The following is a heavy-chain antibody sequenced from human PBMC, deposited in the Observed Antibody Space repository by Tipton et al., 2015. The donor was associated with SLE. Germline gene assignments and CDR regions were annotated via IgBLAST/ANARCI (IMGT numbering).Heavy chain of an antibody. J-gene: IGHJ4*02. CDR3: ASRLEVIGSILDY. Sequence: SLRLSCAASGFTFSIYTMHWVRQAPGKGLEWVAVISYDRSNKYYADSVKGRFTISRDNSKNTLYLQMNSLRAEDTAVYYCASRLEVIGSILDYWGQGTLVTVSS. V-gene: IGHV3-30*04. D-gene: IGHD3-16*01. CDR1: GFTFSIYT. CDR2: ISYDRSNK.